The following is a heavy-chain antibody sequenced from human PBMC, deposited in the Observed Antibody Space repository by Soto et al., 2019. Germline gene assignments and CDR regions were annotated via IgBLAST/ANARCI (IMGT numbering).Heavy chain of an antibody. CDR2: IYYSGST. CDR1: GGSINDFY. V-gene: IGHV4-59*01. J-gene: IGHJ4*02. Sequence: SETLSLTCTVSGGSINDFYWSWIRQPPGKGLEWIGYIYYSGSTDYNPSLKGRVTISVDTSKNQFSLKLRSVTAADTAVYYCARVGGVAARTFGYWGQRTLVTVSS. D-gene: IGHD6-6*01. CDR3: ARVGGVAARTFGY.